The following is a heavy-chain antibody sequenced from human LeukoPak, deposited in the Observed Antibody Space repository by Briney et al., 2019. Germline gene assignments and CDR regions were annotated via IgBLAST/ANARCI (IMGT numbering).Heavy chain of an antibody. J-gene: IGHJ4*02. CDR3: ARGAWRWLQSYYFDY. CDR1: GYTFKGYG. CDR2: IYSGGST. V-gene: IGHV3-53*01. Sequence: PGGTLRLSCEASGYTFKGYGLTWVRQAPGKGLEWVSVIYSGGSTYYADSVKGRFTISRDNSKNTLYLQMNSLRAEDTAVYYCARGAWRWLQSYYFDYWGQGTLVTVSS. D-gene: IGHD5-24*01.